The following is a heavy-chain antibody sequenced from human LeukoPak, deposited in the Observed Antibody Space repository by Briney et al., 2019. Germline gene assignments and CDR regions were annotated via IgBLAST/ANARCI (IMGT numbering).Heavy chain of an antibody. D-gene: IGHD2-2*02. J-gene: IGHJ4*02. CDR3: ARGKPATAIRPYFDY. Sequence: GGSLRLSCAASGFTVTNNYMNWVRQAPGKGLEWVSVIYGGGDTFYSDSVKGRFIISRDNSKNTLYLQMNSLRAEDTAVYYCARGKPATAIRPYFDYWGQGLLVTVSS. CDR2: IYGGGDT. CDR1: GFTVTNNY. V-gene: IGHV3-66*01.